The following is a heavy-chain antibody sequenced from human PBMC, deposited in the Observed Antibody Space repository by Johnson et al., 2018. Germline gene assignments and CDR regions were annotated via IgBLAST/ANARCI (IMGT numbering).Heavy chain of an antibody. Sequence: VQLVQSGGGLVQPGGSLRLSCAASGFTFSSYAMHWVRQAPGKGLEYVSAISSNGGSTYYANSVKGRFTISRDNSKNTLYLQRGSLRAEDMALYYCARDPLSSSFYYYFYMDVWGKVTTVTVSS. D-gene: IGHD6-6*01. CDR2: ISSNGGST. V-gene: IGHV3-64*01. CDR1: GFTFSSYA. CDR3: ARDPLSSSFYYYFYMDV. J-gene: IGHJ6*03.